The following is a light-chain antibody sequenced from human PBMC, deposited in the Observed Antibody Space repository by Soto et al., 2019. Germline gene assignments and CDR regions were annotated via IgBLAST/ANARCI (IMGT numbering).Light chain of an antibody. J-gene: IGKJ2*01. Sequence: PGERATLSCGASQTFSSTYLAWYQQKPGLAPRLLIYDASIRAAGIPDRFSGSGSGTDFTLTISRLEPENFAVYYWQRYDNSPHTIGQGTKLEIK. CDR1: QTFSSTY. CDR3: QRYDNSPHT. CDR2: DAS. V-gene: IGKV3D-20*01.